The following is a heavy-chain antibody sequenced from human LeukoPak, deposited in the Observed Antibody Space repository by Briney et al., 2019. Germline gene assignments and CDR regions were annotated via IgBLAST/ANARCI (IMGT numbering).Heavy chain of an antibody. CDR1: GFTFSSYA. D-gene: IGHD6-13*01. J-gene: IGHJ4*02. Sequence: GGSLRLACAASGFTFSSYAMTWVRQAPGKGLERVSTISGSGDSTYYAASVKGRFTISRDNSKNTLYLQMNSLRAEDTAVYYSAKDRSSSFLPVDSWGQGTLVTVSS. CDR2: ISGSGDST. CDR3: AKDRSSSFLPVDS. V-gene: IGHV3-23*01.